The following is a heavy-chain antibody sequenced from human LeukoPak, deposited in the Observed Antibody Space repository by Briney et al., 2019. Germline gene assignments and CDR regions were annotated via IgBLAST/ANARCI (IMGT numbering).Heavy chain of an antibody. D-gene: IGHD1-1*01. V-gene: IGHV3-11*04. CDR2: ISSSGSTK. CDR1: GFSFRDYY. Sequence: KSGGSLRLSCAASGFSFRDYYMSWIRQAPGKGLEWISYISSSGSTKYYTDSVRGRFAISRDNAKNSLYLQMNSLRVEDTAVYYCARRTTDGDDLDYWGQGTLVTVSS. CDR3: ARRTTDGDDLDY. J-gene: IGHJ4*02.